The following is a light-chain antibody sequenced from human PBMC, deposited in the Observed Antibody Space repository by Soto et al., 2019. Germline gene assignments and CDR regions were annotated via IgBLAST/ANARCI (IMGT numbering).Light chain of an antibody. CDR3: QQSYSTPRT. Sequence: DIQMTQSPSSLSASVGDRVTITCRASQSISSYLNWYQQRPGKAPNLLIYAASRLQSGVPSRFSGSGSGTDFTLTISSLQPEDFATYYCQQSYSTPRTCGQGTKVEIK. CDR2: AAS. J-gene: IGKJ1*01. V-gene: IGKV1-39*01. CDR1: QSISSY.